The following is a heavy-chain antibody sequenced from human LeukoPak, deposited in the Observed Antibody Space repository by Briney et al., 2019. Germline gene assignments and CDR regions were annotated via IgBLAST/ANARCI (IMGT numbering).Heavy chain of an antibody. CDR2: ISGSGGST. V-gene: IGHV3-23*01. D-gene: IGHD2-8*01. CDR1: GFTFSSYA. CDR3: ARCLLYLWNRNFYYYMDV. J-gene: IGHJ6*03. Sequence: PGGSLRLSCAASGFTFSSYAMSWVRQAPGKGLEWVSAISGSGGSTYYADSVKGRFTISRDNSKNTLSLQMNSLRGEDTAVYYCARCLLYLWNRNFYYYMDVWGKGTTVTVSS.